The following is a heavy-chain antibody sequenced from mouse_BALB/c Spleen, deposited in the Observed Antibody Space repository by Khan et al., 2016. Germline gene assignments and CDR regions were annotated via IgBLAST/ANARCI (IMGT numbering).Heavy chain of an antibody. CDR2: ISYSGSS. Sequence: EVQLQESGPGLVKPSQSLSLTCTVTGYSITSDYAWNWIRQFPGNKLEWMGYISYSGSSSYNPYLKSRISITRATSKNPFFLQLNSVTTEDTATYYCARGRYRYPFAYWGQGTLVTVSA. CDR3: ARGRYRYPFAY. CDR1: GYSITSDYA. V-gene: IGHV3-2*02. J-gene: IGHJ3*01. D-gene: IGHD2-14*01.